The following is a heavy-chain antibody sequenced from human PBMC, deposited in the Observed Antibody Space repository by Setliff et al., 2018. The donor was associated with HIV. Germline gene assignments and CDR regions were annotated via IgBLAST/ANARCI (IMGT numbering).Heavy chain of an antibody. Sequence: SETLSLTCTVSGGSISSSSYYWGWIRQPPGKGLEWIGSIYYSGSTYYNPSLKSRVAISVDTSENQFSLKLNSVTAADTAVYYCARRGRDGVLIVFATGFDPWGQGTLVTVSS. D-gene: IGHD2-8*01. CDR2: IYYSGST. CDR3: ARRGRDGVLIVFATGFDP. CDR1: GGSISSSSYY. V-gene: IGHV4-39*01. J-gene: IGHJ5*02.